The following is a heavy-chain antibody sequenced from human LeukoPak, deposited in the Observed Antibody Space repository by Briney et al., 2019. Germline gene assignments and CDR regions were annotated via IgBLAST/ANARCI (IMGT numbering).Heavy chain of an antibody. Sequence: SETLSLTCTVSGGSISSTTYYWDWIRQPPGKGLEWIGTIYYSGSTYYNPSLKSRVTISVDTSKNEFSLKLSSVTAADTAVYYCARGTTVVTPVDYWGEGTLVTVSS. CDR1: GGSISSTTYY. D-gene: IGHD4-23*01. CDR3: ARGTTVVTPVDY. J-gene: IGHJ4*02. CDR2: IYYSGST. V-gene: IGHV4-39*07.